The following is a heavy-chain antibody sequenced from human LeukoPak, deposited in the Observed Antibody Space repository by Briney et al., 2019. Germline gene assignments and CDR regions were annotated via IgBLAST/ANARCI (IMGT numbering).Heavy chain of an antibody. CDR3: ARAKYYYGSGFDAFDI. V-gene: IGHV4-30-4*01. J-gene: IGHJ3*02. CDR1: GGSINSGDYY. Sequence: SETLSLTCIVSGGSINSGDYYWTWIRQPPGKGLEWIGHIYYSGSTYYNPSLKSRVTISVDTSKNQFSLKLSSVTAADTAVYYCARAKYYYGSGFDAFDIWGQGTMVTVSS. D-gene: IGHD3-10*01. CDR2: IYYSGST.